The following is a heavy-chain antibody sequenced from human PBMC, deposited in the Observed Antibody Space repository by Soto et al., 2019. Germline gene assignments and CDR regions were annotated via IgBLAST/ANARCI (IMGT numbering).Heavy chain of an antibody. D-gene: IGHD4-17*01. CDR2: LTPSGGET. Sequence: GGSLRLSCVASGFTFSTYAMSWVRQAPGKGLEWVSALTPSGGETYYADSVKGRFTISRDNSMNALYLQMNSLRIEDTAVYYCAHPRGYGVFDAYDIWGQGTMVTVTS. J-gene: IGHJ3*02. CDR3: AHPRGYGVFDAYDI. V-gene: IGHV3-23*01. CDR1: GFTFSTYA.